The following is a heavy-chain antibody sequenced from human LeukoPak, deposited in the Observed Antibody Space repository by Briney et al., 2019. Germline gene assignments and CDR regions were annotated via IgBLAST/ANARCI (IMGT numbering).Heavy chain of an antibody. CDR2: ISSSGSTI. CDR3: VRESRAGYDYVWESYRYTGLDY. CDR1: GFAFSSYG. J-gene: IGHJ4*02. D-gene: IGHD3-16*02. V-gene: IGHV3-48*04. Sequence: PGGSLRLSCAASGFAFSSYGMHWVRQAPGKGLEWVSYISSSGSTIYYADSVKGRFTISRDNAKNSLYLQMNSLRAEDAAVYYCVRESRAGYDYVWESYRYTGLDYWGQGTLVTVSS.